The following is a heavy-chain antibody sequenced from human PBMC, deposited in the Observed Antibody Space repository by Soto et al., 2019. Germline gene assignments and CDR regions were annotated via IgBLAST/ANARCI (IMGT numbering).Heavy chain of an antibody. CDR2: IYYSGST. CDR1: GGSISSSSYY. D-gene: IGHD5-18*01. Sequence: PSETLSLTCTVSGGSISSSSYYWGWIRQPPGKGLEWIGSIYYSGSTYYNPSLKSRVTISVDTSKNQFSLKLSSVTAADTAVYYCARQSSYSSIRYWGQGTLVTVSS. J-gene: IGHJ4*02. CDR3: ARQSSYSSIRY. V-gene: IGHV4-39*01.